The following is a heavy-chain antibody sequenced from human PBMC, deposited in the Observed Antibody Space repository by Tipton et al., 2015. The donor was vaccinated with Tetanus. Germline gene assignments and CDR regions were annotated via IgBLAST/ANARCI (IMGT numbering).Heavy chain of an antibody. CDR3: AREADCSGGSCFSGDFDN. CDR1: GFTFNGYG. J-gene: IGHJ4*02. Sequence: SLRLSCAASGFTFNGYGIHWVRQAPGKGLEWVAVSWYDGTDQYYADSVKGRFTLSRDNSKNTLYLEMNSLRAEDTALYYCAREADCSGGSCFSGDFDNWGQGTQVTVSS. CDR2: SWYDGTDQ. D-gene: IGHD2-15*01. V-gene: IGHV3-33*01.